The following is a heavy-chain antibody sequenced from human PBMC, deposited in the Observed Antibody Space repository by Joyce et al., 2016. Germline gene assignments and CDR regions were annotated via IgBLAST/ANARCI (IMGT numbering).Heavy chain of an antibody. CDR2: INPEDADT. CDR3: ARSVVRGTLSPFFDY. J-gene: IGHJ4*02. D-gene: IGHD3-16*01. CDR1: GYSFTSYW. V-gene: IGHV5-51*01. Sequence: EVQLVQSGGEVKKPGESLKISCKGVGYSFTSYWLGWVRQMPGKGLELMGIINPEDADTSYSPSFQGQVTISVDRSIKTAHLRWGSLRASDTAIYYCARSVVRGTLSPFFDYWGQGSLVTVSS.